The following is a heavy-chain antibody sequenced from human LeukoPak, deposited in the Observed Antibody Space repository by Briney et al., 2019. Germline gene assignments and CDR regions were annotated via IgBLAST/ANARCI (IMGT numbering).Heavy chain of an antibody. V-gene: IGHV4-59*01. Sequence: SETLSLTCTVSGGSISSYYWSWIRQPPGRGLEWIGYIYYSGSTNYNPSFKSRVTISVDTSKNQLSLKVSSVTAADTAVYYCARRTGYYDGFDYWGQGTLVTVSS. D-gene: IGHD3/OR15-3a*01. CDR2: IYYSGST. J-gene: IGHJ4*02. CDR3: ARRTGYYDGFDY. CDR1: GGSISSYY.